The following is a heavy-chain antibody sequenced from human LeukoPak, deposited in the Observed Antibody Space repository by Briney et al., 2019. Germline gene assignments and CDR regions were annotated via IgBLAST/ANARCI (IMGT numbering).Heavy chain of an antibody. Sequence: GGSLRLSCAASGLAFSAYKMHWVRQAPRKGLEWVSTIYSGGSTYYADSVKGRFTISRDNSKNTLYLQMNSLRAEDTAVYYCARSLPSRLWGQGTLVTVSS. J-gene: IGHJ4*02. CDR3: ARSLPSRL. CDR1: GLAFSAYK. CDR2: IYSGGST. V-gene: IGHV3-53*01.